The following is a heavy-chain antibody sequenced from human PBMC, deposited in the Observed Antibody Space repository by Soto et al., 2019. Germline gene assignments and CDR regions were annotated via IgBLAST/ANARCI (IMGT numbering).Heavy chain of an antibody. V-gene: IGHV4-34*01. CDR1: GGSFSGYY. CDR3: ARGLYYDFWSGYQRFDY. D-gene: IGHD3-3*01. CDR2: INHSGST. J-gene: IGHJ4*02. Sequence: PSETLSLTCAVYGGSFSGYYWSWIRQPPGKGLEWIGEINHSGSTNYNPSLKSRVTISVDTSKNQFSLKLSSVTAADTAVYYCARGLYYDFWSGYQRFDYWGQGTLVTVSS.